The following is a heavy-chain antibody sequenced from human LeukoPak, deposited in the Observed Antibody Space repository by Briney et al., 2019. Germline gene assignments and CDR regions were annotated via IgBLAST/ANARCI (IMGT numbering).Heavy chain of an antibody. CDR2: ISGSGGST. Sequence: PGGSLRLSCAASGFTFSIYAMSWVRQAPGRGLEWVSAISGSGGSTYYADSVKGRFTISRDNSKNTLYLQMNSLRAEDTAVYYCAKSDAAAATFDYWGQGTLVTVSS. J-gene: IGHJ4*02. D-gene: IGHD6-13*01. CDR3: AKSDAAAATFDY. CDR1: GFTFSIYA. V-gene: IGHV3-23*01.